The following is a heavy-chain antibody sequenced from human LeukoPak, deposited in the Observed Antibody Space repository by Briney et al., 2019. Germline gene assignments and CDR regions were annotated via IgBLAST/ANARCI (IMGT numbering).Heavy chain of an antibody. V-gene: IGHV4-39*07. CDR2: IYYSGST. Sequence: SETLSLTCTVSGGSISSSSYYWGWIRQPPGTGPEWIGSIYYSGSTNYNPSLKSRVTISVDTSKNQFSLKLSSVTAADTAVYYCAIGRLLRYFQHWGQGTLVTVSS. J-gene: IGHJ1*01. CDR3: AIGRLLRYFQH. D-gene: IGHD3-10*01. CDR1: GGSISSSSYY.